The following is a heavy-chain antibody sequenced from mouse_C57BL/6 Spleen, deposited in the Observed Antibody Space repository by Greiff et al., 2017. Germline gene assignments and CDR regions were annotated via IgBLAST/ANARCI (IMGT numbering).Heavy chain of an antibody. CDR3: AADGNYYAMDY. V-gene: IGHV2-2*01. CDR2: IWSGGST. Sequence: QVQLQQSGPGLVQPSQSLSITCTVSGFSLTSYGVHWVRQSPGKGLEWLGVIWSGGSTDYHAAFISRLSISKDNSKSQVFFKMNSLQADDTAIYYCAADGNYYAMDYWGQGTSVTVSS. J-gene: IGHJ4*01. CDR1: GFSLTSYG.